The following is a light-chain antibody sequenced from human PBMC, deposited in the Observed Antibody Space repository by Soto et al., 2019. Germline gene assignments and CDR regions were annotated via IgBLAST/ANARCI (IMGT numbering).Light chain of an antibody. CDR3: ASWDSSLRAGV. J-gene: IGLJ1*01. CDR1: SSNIGSNY. CDR2: DND. Sequence: SVLTQPPSVSAAPGQKVTISCSGSSSNIGSNYVSWYQQLPGTAPKLLICDNDKRPSGIPDRFSGSKSGPSATLGITGLQTGDEADYYCASWDSSLRAGVFGAGTKVTVL. V-gene: IGLV1-51*01.